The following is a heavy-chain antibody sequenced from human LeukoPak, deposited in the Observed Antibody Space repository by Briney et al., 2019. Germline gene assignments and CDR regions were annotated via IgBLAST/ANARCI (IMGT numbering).Heavy chain of an antibody. J-gene: IGHJ4*02. CDR3: ARHRRFIDY. Sequence: SETLSLTCTVSGGSISGYYWSWIRQPPGKGLEWIGEINHSGSTNYNPSLKSRVTISVDTSKNQFSLKLSSVTAADTAVYYCARHRRFIDYWGQGTLVTVSS. V-gene: IGHV4-34*01. CDR2: INHSGST. CDR1: GGSISGYY.